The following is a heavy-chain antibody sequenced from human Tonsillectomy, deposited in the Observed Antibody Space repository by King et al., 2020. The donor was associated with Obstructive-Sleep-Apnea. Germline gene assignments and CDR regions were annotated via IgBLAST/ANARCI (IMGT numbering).Heavy chain of an antibody. CDR1: GFPFSRYT. J-gene: IGHJ4*02. CDR3: ARDSGSYTTSGDY. Sequence: VQLVESGGGLVKPGGSLRLSCAASGFPFSRYTMYWVRQAPGKGPEWVAAITSSSNNIEYADSVKGRFTVSRDNAKNSMYLQMNSPRAEDTAVYYCARDSGSYTTSGDYWGLGTLVTVSS. D-gene: IGHD1-26*01. V-gene: IGHV3-21*01. CDR2: ITSSSNNI.